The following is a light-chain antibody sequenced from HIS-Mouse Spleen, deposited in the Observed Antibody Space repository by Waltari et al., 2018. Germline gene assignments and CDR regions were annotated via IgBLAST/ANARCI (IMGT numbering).Light chain of an antibody. CDR3: YSTDSSGNHRV. J-gene: IGLJ2*01. Sequence: SYELTQPPSVSVSPGQTARITCSGDAFPKKYAYWYQQKSGQAPVLVIYEDSKRPSGIPGRFSGSSSWTMATLTISGAQVEDEADYYCYSTDSSGNHRVFGGGTKLTVL. CDR1: AFPKKY. V-gene: IGLV3-10*01. CDR2: EDS.